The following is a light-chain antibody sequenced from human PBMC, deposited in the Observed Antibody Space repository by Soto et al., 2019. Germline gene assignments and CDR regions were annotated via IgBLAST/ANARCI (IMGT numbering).Light chain of an antibody. CDR3: QQRSNWRVT. CDR1: QSIRSN. CDR2: DAS. Sequence: EKLITQFPATLSVSPGESDTLSCRASQSIRSNLAWYQQKPGQAPRLLIYDASNRDTGIPARFSGSGSGTDFTLTISRLEPEDIAVYYCQQRSNWRVTFGGGTKVDIK. V-gene: IGKV3-11*01. J-gene: IGKJ4*01.